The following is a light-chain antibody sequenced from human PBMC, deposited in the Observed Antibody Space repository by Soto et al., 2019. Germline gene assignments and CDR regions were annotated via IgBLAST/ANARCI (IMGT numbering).Light chain of an antibody. V-gene: IGLV3-21*04. Sequence: SYELTQPPSVSVAPGQTARITCGGTNIGSKSVHWYQQKPGQAPVLVIYYDSDRPSGIPERFSGSNSGNTATLTISRVEAGDEDDYYCQVWDSSSDHVVFGGGTKLTVL. CDR3: QVWDSSSDHVV. J-gene: IGLJ2*01. CDR2: YDS. CDR1: NIGSKS.